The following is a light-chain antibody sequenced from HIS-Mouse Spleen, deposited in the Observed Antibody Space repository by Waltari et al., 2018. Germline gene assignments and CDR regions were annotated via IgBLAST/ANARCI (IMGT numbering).Light chain of an antibody. CDR3: CSYAGSYTLV. Sequence: QSALTQPRSVSGSPGQSVTISCTGTSSEVGGYNYVSWYQQHPGKAPKLMIYDVSKRPSAVPDRFSGSQSGNTASLTISGLQAEDEADYYCCSYAGSYTLVFGGGTKLTVL. V-gene: IGLV2-11*01. J-gene: IGLJ2*01. CDR1: SSEVGGYNY. CDR2: DVS.